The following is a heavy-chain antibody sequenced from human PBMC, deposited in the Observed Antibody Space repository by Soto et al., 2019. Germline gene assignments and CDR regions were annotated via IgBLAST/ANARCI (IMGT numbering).Heavy chain of an antibody. V-gene: IGHV3-21*01. CDR3: ARADAGAYDILNGYGIDAFDI. CDR2: IRSRSRYI. CDR1: GFTFSSDS. J-gene: IGHJ3*02. Sequence: EVQLVESGGGLVKPGGSLRLSCAASGFTFSSDSMNYVRQAPGKGLETVSSIRSRSRYIYYADSLNGRFTISRDTAKNSLYLRGNSLRAEDTAVYYCARADAGAYDILNGYGIDAFDIWVQGTMVTVSS. D-gene: IGHD3-9*01.